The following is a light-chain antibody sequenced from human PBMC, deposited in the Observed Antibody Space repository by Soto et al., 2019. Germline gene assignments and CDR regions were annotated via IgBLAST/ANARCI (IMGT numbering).Light chain of an antibody. J-gene: IGLJ1*01. Sequence: QSALTQPASVSGSPGQSITISCTGTSSDVGGYTYVSWYQQYPGKAPKLMIYDVSSRPSGVSNRFSGSKSGNTASLTISGLQAEDEADYYCTSYTSSNTRYVFGTGTKVTVL. CDR3: TSYTSSNTRYV. V-gene: IGLV2-14*01. CDR1: SSDVGGYTY. CDR2: DVS.